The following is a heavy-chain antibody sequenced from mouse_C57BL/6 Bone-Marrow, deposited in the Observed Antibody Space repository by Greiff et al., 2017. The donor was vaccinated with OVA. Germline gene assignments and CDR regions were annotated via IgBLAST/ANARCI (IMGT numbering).Heavy chain of an antibody. CDR1: GYTFTSYW. V-gene: IGHV1-59*01. CDR3: ARHYDYIYYARDY. J-gene: IGHJ4*01. Sequence: QVQLQQPGAELVRPGTSVKLSCKASGYTFTSYWMHWVKQRPGQGLEWIGVIDPSDSYTNYTQKFKGKATLTVDTSSSTAYMQLSSLTSDDSAVYYCARHYDYIYYARDYGGQGTSVTVSS. CDR2: IDPSDSYT. D-gene: IGHD2-4*01.